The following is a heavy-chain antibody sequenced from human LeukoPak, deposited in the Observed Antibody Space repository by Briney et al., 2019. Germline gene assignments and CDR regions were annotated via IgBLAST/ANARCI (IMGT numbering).Heavy chain of an antibody. V-gene: IGHV3-33*01. CDR1: GFTFSSYA. CDR3: ARELFGSGSCPDY. Sequence: GGSPRLSCTAPGFTFSSYAIHWIRQAPGKGLEWVALVWHDGSNRYYSEAVKGRFTISRDNPKNTVYLQINSLRAEDTAVYYCARELFGSGSCPDYWGQGTRVTVSS. J-gene: IGHJ4*02. D-gene: IGHD3-10*01. CDR2: VWHDGSNR.